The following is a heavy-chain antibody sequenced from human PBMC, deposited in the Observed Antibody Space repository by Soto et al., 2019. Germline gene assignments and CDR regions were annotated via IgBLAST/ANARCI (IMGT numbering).Heavy chain of an antibody. Sequence: GSLRLSCAASGFTFSSKAMNWVRQAPGKGLEWVSGITGSGVDTYYADSVKGRFTISRDNSENTVYLQMISLRVEDTAIYYCAKVRGFSGYESSDYWGQGTLVTVSS. V-gene: IGHV3-23*01. CDR1: GFTFSSKA. D-gene: IGHD5-12*01. J-gene: IGHJ4*02. CDR2: ITGSGVDT. CDR3: AKVRGFSGYESSDY.